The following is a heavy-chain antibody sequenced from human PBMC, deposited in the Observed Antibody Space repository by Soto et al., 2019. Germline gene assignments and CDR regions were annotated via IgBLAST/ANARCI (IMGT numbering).Heavy chain of an antibody. D-gene: IGHD3-16*01. J-gene: IGHJ6*02. CDR3: AKGGFWVHYGLDV. CDR1: GFAFSACA. V-gene: IGHV3-23*01. Sequence: EVQLLESGGGLVQPGGSLRLSCAASGFAFSACAMNWVRQAPGKGLEWVSAMSASGETTFYADSLKGRFTISRDNSQNTVYMQINDLRAEDTAVYYCAKGGFWVHYGLDVWGQGTTVSVSS. CDR2: MSASGETT.